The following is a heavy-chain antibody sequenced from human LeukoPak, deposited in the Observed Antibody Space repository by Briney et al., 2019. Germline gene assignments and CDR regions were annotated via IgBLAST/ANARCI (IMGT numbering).Heavy chain of an antibody. CDR1: GFTYDDYG. V-gene: IGHV3-20*04. CDR3: ARGYYYDSSGYPGDY. J-gene: IGHJ4*02. Sequence: GGSLRLSCAASGFTYDDYGMSWVRQAPGKGLEWVSGINWNGGSTVYADSVKGRFTISRDNAKNSLYLQMNSLRAEDTALYYCARGYYYDSSGYPGDYWGQGTLVTVSS. CDR2: INWNGGST. D-gene: IGHD3-22*01.